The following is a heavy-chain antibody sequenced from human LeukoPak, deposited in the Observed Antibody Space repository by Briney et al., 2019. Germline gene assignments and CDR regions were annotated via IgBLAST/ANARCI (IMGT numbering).Heavy chain of an antibody. CDR1: GFTFSSYS. Sequence: GGSLRLSCAASGFTFSSYSMNWVRQAPGKGLEWVSSISSSSSYIYYADSVKGRFTISRDNSKNTLYLQMNSLRAEDTAVYYCAKDQAELTYYYDSSGYYSFDYWGQGTLVTVSS. V-gene: IGHV3-21*04. J-gene: IGHJ4*02. CDR2: ISSSSSYI. CDR3: AKDQAELTYYYDSSGYYSFDY. D-gene: IGHD3-22*01.